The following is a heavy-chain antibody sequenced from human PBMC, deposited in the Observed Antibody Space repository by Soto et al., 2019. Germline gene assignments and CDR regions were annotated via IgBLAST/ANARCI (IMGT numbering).Heavy chain of an antibody. D-gene: IGHD2-8*02. Sequence: PSETLSLTCAVYGGSFSGYYWTWIRQPPGTGLEWIGEINHSGSTNYNPSLKSRVTISVDTSKNQFSLKLTSVTAADTAVYYCARDKITGLLDYWGQGTLVTV. CDR2: INHSGST. CDR3: ARDKITGLLDY. V-gene: IGHV4-34*01. J-gene: IGHJ4*02. CDR1: GGSFSGYY.